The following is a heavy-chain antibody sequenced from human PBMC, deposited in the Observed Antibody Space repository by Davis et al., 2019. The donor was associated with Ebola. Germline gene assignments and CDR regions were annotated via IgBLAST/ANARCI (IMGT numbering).Heavy chain of an antibody. CDR1: GFTFSNYD. CDR2: IGTAGDT. J-gene: IGHJ6*02. CDR3: ARDGAPPYSYGYYYYYGMDV. D-gene: IGHD5-18*01. V-gene: IGHV3-13*01. Sequence: PGGSLRLSCAASGFTFSNYDMHWVRQATGKGLEWVSAIGTAGDTYYPGSVKGRFTISRENAKNSLYLQIDSLRAEDTAVYYCARDGAPPYSYGYYYYYGMDVWGQGTTVTVSS.